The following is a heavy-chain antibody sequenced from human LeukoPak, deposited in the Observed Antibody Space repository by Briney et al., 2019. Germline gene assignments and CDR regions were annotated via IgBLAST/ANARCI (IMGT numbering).Heavy chain of an antibody. CDR3: AGCGGDCYSGLGAFDI. D-gene: IGHD2-21*02. CDR2: IIPIFGTA. V-gene: IGHV1-69*13. Sequence: GASVKVSCKASGYTFTSYGISWVRQAPGQGLEWMGGIIPIFGTANYAQKFQGRVTITADESTSTAYMELSSLRSEDTAVYYCAGCGGDCYSGLGAFDIWGQGTMVTVSS. CDR1: GYTFTSYG. J-gene: IGHJ3*02.